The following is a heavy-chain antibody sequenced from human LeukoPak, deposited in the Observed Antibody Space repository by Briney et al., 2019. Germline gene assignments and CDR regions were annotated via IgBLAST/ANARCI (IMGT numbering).Heavy chain of an antibody. Sequence: GGSLRLSCAASGFTFSSYSMNWVRQAPGKGLEWVSYISSSSSTIYYADSVKGRFTISRDNAKNSLYLQMNSLRAEDTAVYYCARKVAARPYYFDYWGQGTLVNVSS. V-gene: IGHV3-48*04. J-gene: IGHJ4*02. CDR2: ISSSSSTI. CDR1: GFTFSSYS. D-gene: IGHD6-6*01. CDR3: ARKVAARPYYFDY.